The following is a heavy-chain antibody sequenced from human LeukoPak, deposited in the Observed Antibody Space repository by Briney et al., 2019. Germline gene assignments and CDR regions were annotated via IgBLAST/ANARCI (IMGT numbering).Heavy chain of an antibody. V-gene: IGHV1-18*01. CDR3: ARDGRYYYGSGSYYKFPFDY. CDR1: GYTFTSYG. Sequence: ASVKVSCKASGYTFTSYGISWVRQAPGQGLEWMGWISAYNGNTNYAQKLQGRVTMTTDTSTSTAYMELRSLRSDDTAVYYCARDGRYYYGSGSYYKFPFDYWGQGTLVTVSS. D-gene: IGHD3-10*01. J-gene: IGHJ4*02. CDR2: ISAYNGNT.